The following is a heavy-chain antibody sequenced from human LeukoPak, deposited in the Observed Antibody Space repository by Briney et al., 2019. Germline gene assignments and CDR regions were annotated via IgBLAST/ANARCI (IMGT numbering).Heavy chain of an antibody. V-gene: IGHV4-38-2*02. J-gene: IGHJ2*01. CDR3: ASPPSNRGAGFDL. Sequence: SETLSLTCTVSGYSISSGYYWGWIRQPPGKGLEWIGSIYHSGSTYYNPSLKSRVTISVDTSKNQFSLKLSSVTAADTAVYYCASPPSNRGAGFDLWGRGTLVTVSS. D-gene: IGHD2/OR15-2a*01. CDR2: IYHSGST. CDR1: GYSISSGYY.